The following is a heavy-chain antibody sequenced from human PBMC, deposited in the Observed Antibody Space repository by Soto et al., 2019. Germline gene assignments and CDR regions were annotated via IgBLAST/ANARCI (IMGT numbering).Heavy chain of an antibody. D-gene: IGHD4-17*01. J-gene: IGHJ6*02. CDR1: GFTFSSYS. CDR3: ARGMYGDYPGYYYYYYGMDV. Sequence: PGGSLIVSCAASGFTFSSYSMNWVRQAPGKGLEWVSYISSSSSTIYYADSVKGRFTISRDNAKNSLYLQMNSLRAEDTAVYYCARGMYGDYPGYYYYYYGMDVWGQGTTVTVSS. CDR2: ISSSSSTI. V-gene: IGHV3-48*01.